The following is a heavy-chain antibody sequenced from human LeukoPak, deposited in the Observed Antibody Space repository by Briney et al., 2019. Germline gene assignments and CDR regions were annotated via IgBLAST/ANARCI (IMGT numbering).Heavy chain of an antibody. V-gene: IGHV3-7*01. CDR1: GFTFSSYW. J-gene: IGHJ5*02. CDR3: ARTIAAAGTYWFDP. CDR2: IKQDGSEK. Sequence: GGSLRLSCAASGFTFSSYWMSWVRQAPGKGLEWVANIKQDGSEKYYVDSVKGRFTISRDNAKNSLYLQMNSLRAEDTAVYYCARTIAAAGTYWFDPWGQGTLVTVSS. D-gene: IGHD6-13*01.